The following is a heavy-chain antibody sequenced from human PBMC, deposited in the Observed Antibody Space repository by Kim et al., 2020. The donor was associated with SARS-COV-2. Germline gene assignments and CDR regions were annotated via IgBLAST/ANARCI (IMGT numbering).Heavy chain of an antibody. CDR2: IIPIFGTA. J-gene: IGHJ6*02. V-gene: IGHV1-69*13. CDR1: GGTFSSYA. D-gene: IGHD3-10*01. Sequence: SVKVSCKASGGTFSSYAISWVRQAPGQGLEWMGGIIPIFGTANYAQKFQGRVTITADESTGTAYMELSSLRSEDTAVYYCARVGYGSGSYYTKETTYYYYYGMDVWGQGTTVTVSS. CDR3: ARVGYGSGSYYTKETTYYYYYGMDV.